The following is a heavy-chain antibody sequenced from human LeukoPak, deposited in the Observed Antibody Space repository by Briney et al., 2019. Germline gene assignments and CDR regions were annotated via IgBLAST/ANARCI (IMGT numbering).Heavy chain of an antibody. CDR3: ARDQDIVVGFYYYYYMDV. J-gene: IGHJ6*03. CDR1: GGSITSSSHY. CDR2: IYYSGDS. V-gene: IGHV4-39*02. D-gene: IGHD2-2*01. Sequence: SETLSLTCTVSGGSITSSSHYWGWIRQPPGKGLEWIGSIYYSGDSYYNPSLKSRVTTSVDTSKGQFSLRLSSVTAADTAVYYCARDQDIVVGFYYYYYMDVWGKGTTVTVSS.